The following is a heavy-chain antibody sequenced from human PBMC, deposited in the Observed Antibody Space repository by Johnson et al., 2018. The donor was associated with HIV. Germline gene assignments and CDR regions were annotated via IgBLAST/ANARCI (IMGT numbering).Heavy chain of an antibody. Sequence: VQLVESGGGLVKPGGSLRLSCAVSGFTVSSNYMTWVRRAPGKGLEWVSVISSDGNTYYADSVKGRFTIPRDNSKNTLYLQMKSLRAEDTAVYYCAKGDCSSTSCTYAFDIWGQGTMVTVSS. CDR3: AKGDCSSTSCTYAFDI. J-gene: IGHJ3*02. CDR1: GFTVSSNY. D-gene: IGHD2-2*01. V-gene: IGHV3-66*02. CDR2: ISSDGNT.